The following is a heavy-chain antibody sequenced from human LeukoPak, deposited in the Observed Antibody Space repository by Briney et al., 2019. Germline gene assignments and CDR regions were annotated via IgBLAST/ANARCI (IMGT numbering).Heavy chain of an antibody. D-gene: IGHD6-13*01. CDR1: GGSFSGYY. CDR2: INHSGST. J-gene: IGHJ4*02. Sequence: SETLSLTCAVSGGSFSGYYWSWIRQPPGKGLEWIGEINHSGSTNYNPSLKSRVTISVDTSKNQFSLKLSSVTAADTAVYYCASFIIAAGTLFDYWGQGTLVTVSS. CDR3: ASFIIAAGTLFDY. V-gene: IGHV4-34*01.